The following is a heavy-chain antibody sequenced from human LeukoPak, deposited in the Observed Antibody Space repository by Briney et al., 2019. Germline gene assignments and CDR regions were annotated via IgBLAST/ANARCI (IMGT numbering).Heavy chain of an antibody. Sequence: ASVKVSCKASGYTFTSYGISWVRQAPGQGLEWMGWISAYNGNTNYAQKLQGRVTMTTDTSTSTAYMELRSPRSDDTAVYYCARGGQVLRYFDWLSAYYYYYGMDVWGQGTTVTVSS. D-gene: IGHD3-9*01. CDR2: ISAYNGNT. CDR1: GYTFTSYG. CDR3: ARGGQVLRYFDWLSAYYYYYGMDV. V-gene: IGHV1-18*01. J-gene: IGHJ6*02.